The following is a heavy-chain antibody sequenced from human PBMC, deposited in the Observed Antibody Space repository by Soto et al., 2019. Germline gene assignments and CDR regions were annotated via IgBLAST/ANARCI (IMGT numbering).Heavy chain of an antibody. D-gene: IGHD3-22*01. CDR2: IYPGDFDR. CDR1: GYKFIDYW. Sequence: PGESLKISCKGSGYKFIDYWIGWVRQVPGKGLEWMGGIYPGDFDRKYSPSFQGQVTISADKSITTAYLQWSSLKASDTAIYYCAISYGGEYYDSRSYYYAYWGQGTLVTVSS. V-gene: IGHV5-51*01. J-gene: IGHJ4*02. CDR3: AISYGGEYYDSRSYYYAY.